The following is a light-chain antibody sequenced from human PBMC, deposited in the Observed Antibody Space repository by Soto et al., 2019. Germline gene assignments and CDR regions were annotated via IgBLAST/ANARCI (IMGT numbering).Light chain of an antibody. CDR3: SSYAIASAPIYV. V-gene: IGLV2-14*01. CDR1: SSDVGRYNY. CDR2: EVT. J-gene: IGLJ1*01. Sequence: QSALAQPASVSGSPGQSITISCTGTSSDVGRYNYVSWYQHHPGRAPKLIISEVTNRPSGISNRFSGSKSGNTASLTISGLQAEDEADYYCSSYAIASAPIYVFGTGTKVTVL.